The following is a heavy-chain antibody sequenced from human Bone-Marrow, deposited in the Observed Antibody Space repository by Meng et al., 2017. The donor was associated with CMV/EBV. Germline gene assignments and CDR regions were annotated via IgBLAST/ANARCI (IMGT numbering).Heavy chain of an antibody. CDR2: ISAYNGNT. CDR3: ASYSAGYCSSTSCYWNYYYGMDV. V-gene: IGHV1-18*01. Sequence: ASVKVSCKASGYTFTSYGISWVRQAPGQGLEWMGWISAYNGNTNYAQKLQGRVTMTTDTSTSTAYMELRSLRSDDTAVYYCASYSAGYCSSTSCYWNYYYGMDVWAQGTTVTVPS. J-gene: IGHJ6*02. D-gene: IGHD2-2*01. CDR1: GYTFTSYG.